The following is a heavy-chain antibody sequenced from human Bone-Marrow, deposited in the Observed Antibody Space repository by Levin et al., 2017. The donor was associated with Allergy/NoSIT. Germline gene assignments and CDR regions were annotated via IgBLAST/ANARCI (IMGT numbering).Heavy chain of an antibody. V-gene: IGHV4-38-2*01. Sequence: PSETLSLTCAVSGYSISSGYYWGWVRQPPGKGLEWIGSSYHTGSSYYNPSLKSRVTISLDTSKNQFSLKLTSATAGDTAVYYCATGDYTVPDHYWGQGTLVTVSS. D-gene: IGHD3-3*01. J-gene: IGHJ4*02. CDR1: GYSISSGYY. CDR2: SYHTGSS. CDR3: ATGDYTVPDHY.